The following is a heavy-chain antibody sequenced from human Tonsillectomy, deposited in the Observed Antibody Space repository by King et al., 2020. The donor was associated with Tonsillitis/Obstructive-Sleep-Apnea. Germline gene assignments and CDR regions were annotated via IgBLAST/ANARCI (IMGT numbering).Heavy chain of an antibody. V-gene: IGHV2-5*02. D-gene: IGHD4-11*01. Sequence: ITLKESGPTLVKPTQTLTLTCTFSGFARSTSGVGVGLIRQPPGKTLEWLALIYLDYVNRYSQSLNSRLTITKDTSKNQVVLTMTNMDPVDTATYYCAHRSDSNYGFDYWGQGTLVTVSS. CDR3: AHRSDSNYGFDY. CDR2: IYLDYVN. CDR1: GFARSTSGVG. J-gene: IGHJ4*02.